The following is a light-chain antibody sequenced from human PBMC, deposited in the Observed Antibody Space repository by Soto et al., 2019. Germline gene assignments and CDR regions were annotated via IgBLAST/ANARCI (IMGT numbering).Light chain of an antibody. CDR3: QHYGISPVT. J-gene: IGKJ5*01. Sequence: VLTQSPDTLSLSPGERATLSCWASQSVGTRLAWYQQRPGQPPRLLISGASSRATGIPDRFSGSGSATDFTLTISRLQPEDFALYYCQHYGISPVTFGQGTRLEIK. CDR2: GAS. V-gene: IGKV3-20*01. CDR1: QSVGTR.